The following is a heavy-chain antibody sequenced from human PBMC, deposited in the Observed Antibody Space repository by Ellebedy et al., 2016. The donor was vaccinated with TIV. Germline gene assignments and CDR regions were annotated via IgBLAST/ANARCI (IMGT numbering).Heavy chain of an antibody. V-gene: IGHV1-18*01. J-gene: IGHJ3*02. CDR2: ISAYNGNT. CDR3: AVGVYHDSSGSNAFDI. Sequence: AASVKVSCKASGYTFTSYGISWVRQASGQGLEWMGWISAYNGNTNYAQKLQGRVTMTTDTSTSTAYMELRSLRSDDTAVYYCAVGVYHDSSGSNAFDIWGRGTMVTVSS. CDR1: GYTFTSYG. D-gene: IGHD3-22*01.